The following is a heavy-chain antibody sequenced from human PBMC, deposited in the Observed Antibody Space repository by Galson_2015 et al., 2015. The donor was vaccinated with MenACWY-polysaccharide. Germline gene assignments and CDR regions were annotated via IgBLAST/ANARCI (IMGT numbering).Heavy chain of an antibody. CDR1: GFTFSSYA. J-gene: IGHJ4*02. D-gene: IGHD2-2*01. CDR3: AREYCSRTGCQLIDC. V-gene: IGHV3-30*09. Sequence: SLRLSCAASGFTFSSYAMHWVRQAPGKGLEWVTIISYDATNKYYADSVKGRFAISRDNSKNTLYLQMNSLRAEDTAVYYCAREYCSRTGCQLIDCWGQGTLVTVSS. CDR2: ISYDATNK.